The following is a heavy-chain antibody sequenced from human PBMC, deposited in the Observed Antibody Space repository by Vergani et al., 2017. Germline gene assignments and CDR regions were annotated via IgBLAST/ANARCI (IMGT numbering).Heavy chain of an antibody. CDR3: ARGVFGVGTYYYYMDV. CDR1: GGTFSSYA. Sequence: QVQLVQSGAEVKKPGSSVKVSCKASGGTFSSYAISWVRQAPGQGLEWMGGTIPIFGTANYARKFQGRVTITGDESTSTAYMELSSLRSEDMAVYYCARGVFGVGTYYYYMDVWGKGTTVTVSS. V-gene: IGHV1-69*01. J-gene: IGHJ6*03. D-gene: IGHD3-10*02. CDR2: TIPIFGTA.